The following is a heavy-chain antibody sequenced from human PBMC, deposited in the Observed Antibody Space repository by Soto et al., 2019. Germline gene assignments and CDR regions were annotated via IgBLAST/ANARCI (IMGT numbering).Heavy chain of an antibody. CDR1: GGSISSGDYY. V-gene: IGHV4-30-4*01. Sequence: QVQLQESGPGLVKPSQTLSLTCTVSGGSISSGDYYWSWIRQTPGKGLEWIGYMYYTGSTYYNPSLQSRVTISVDTSKNQFSLKLSSVTAADTAVYYCAREDFRAVTPDYWGQGTLVTVSS. CDR3: AREDFRAVTPDY. J-gene: IGHJ4*02. CDR2: MYYTGST. D-gene: IGHD4-17*01.